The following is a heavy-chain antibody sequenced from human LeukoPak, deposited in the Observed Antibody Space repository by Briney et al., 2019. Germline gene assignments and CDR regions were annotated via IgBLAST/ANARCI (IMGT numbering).Heavy chain of an antibody. V-gene: IGHV4-34*01. CDR1: GGSFSGYY. CDR2: INHSGST. CDR3: ARAIAAAGGYYYYYGMDV. J-gene: IGHJ6*02. D-gene: IGHD6-13*01. Sequence: PSETLSLTCAVYGGSFSGYYWSWIRQPPGKGLEWIGEINHSGSTNYNPSLKSRVTISVDTSKNQFSLKLSSVTAADTAVYYCARAIAAAGGYYYYYGMDVWGQGTTVTVSS.